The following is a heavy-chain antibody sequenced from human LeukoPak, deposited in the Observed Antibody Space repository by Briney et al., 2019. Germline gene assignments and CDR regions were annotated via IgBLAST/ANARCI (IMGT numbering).Heavy chain of an antibody. CDR2: ISGSGGST. Sequence: GGSLRLSCAASGFTFSSYAMSWVRQAPGKGLEWVSAISGSGGSTYYADSVKGRFTISRDNAKNSLYLQMNSLRAEDTALYYCAKGGDCGGDCWTPRYYYYGMDVWGQGTTVTVSS. CDR3: AKGGDCGGDCWTPRYYYYGMDV. V-gene: IGHV3-23*01. D-gene: IGHD2-21*02. J-gene: IGHJ6*02. CDR1: GFTFSSYA.